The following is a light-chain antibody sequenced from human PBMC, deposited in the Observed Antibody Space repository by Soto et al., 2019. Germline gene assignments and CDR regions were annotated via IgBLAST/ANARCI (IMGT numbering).Light chain of an antibody. CDR3: SSYTSSTTYV. V-gene: IGLV2-14*01. CDR2: AVT. Sequence: QSALTQPASVSGSPGQSITISCTGTSSDVGRFIYVSWYQQRPGTAPKLIIFAVTNRPSGVSSRFSGSKSGSTASLTISGLQAEDEADYYCSSYTSSTTYVFGTGTKVTVL. CDR1: SSDVGRFIY. J-gene: IGLJ1*01.